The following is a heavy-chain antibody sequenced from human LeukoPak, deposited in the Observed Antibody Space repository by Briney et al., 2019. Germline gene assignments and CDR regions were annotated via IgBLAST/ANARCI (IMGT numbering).Heavy chain of an antibody. V-gene: IGHV7-4-1*02. CDR1: GYTFTSYA. CDR2: INTNTGNL. Sequence: ASVKVSCKASGYTFTSYAMNWVRQAPGQGLEWMGWINTNTGNLTYAQGFTGRFVFSLDTSVSTAYLQISSLKAEDTAVYYCARGSIAAAGNRIKMGYWGQGTLVTVSS. J-gene: IGHJ4*02. CDR3: ARGSIAAAGNRIKMGY. D-gene: IGHD6-13*01.